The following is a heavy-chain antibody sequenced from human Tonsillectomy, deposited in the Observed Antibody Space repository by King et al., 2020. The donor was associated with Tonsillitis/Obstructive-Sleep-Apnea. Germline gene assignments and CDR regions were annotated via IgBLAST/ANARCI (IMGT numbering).Heavy chain of an antibody. D-gene: IGHD1-26*01. J-gene: IGHJ4*02. CDR1: GGSFSGYY. CDR2: INHSGST. Sequence: VQLQQWGAGLLKPSETLSLTCAVYGGSFSGYYWSWIRQPPGKGLEWIGEINHSGSTNYNPSLKSRVTISVDTFKNQFSLKLSSVTAADTAVYYCAREVFEEWELLPYFDYWGQGTLVTVSS. V-gene: IGHV4-34*01. CDR3: AREVFEEWELLPYFDY.